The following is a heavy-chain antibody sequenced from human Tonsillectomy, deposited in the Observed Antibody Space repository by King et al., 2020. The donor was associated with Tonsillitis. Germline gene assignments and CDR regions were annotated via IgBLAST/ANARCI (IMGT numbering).Heavy chain of an antibody. J-gene: IGHJ3*02. CDR2: IYYSGST. CDR1: GGSISSSSYY. D-gene: IGHD3-3*01. Sequence: PLQESGPGLVKPSETLSLTCTVSGGSISSSSYYWGWIRPPPGKGLEWIGSIYYSGSTYYNPSLKSRVTISVDTSKNQFSLKLSSVTAADTALYYCARHEDSYYDFWSGPRGFAFDIWGQGTMVTVSS. CDR3: ARHEDSYYDFWSGPRGFAFDI. V-gene: IGHV4-39*01.